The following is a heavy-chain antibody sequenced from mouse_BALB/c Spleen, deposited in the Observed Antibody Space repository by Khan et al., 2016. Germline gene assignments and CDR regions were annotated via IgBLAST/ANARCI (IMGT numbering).Heavy chain of an antibody. J-gene: IGHJ1*01. Sequence: EVKLLESGGGLVQPGGSLKLSCAASGFDSSRYWMRWVRQAPGKGLEWIGEINPDSSTINYTPSLKDKFIISRDNAKNTLYLQMSKVRSEDTALYYCARNWSWYFDVWSAGTTVTVSS. CDR1: GFDSSRYW. V-gene: IGHV4-1*02. CDR2: INPDSSTI. CDR3: ARNWSWYFDV. D-gene: IGHD4-1*01.